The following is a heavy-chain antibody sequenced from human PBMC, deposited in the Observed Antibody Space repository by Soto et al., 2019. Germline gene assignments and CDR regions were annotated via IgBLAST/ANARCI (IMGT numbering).Heavy chain of an antibody. J-gene: IGHJ4*02. Sequence: QVQLVESGGGVVQPGRSLSLSCAASEFTFSSYAMHWVRQAPGKGLEWVAVISYDGSNQYYADSVKGRFTISRDNSKNTLYLQMNSLRAEDTAVYYCERGTGYSYGQNFDYWGQGTLVTVSS. CDR1: EFTFSSYA. CDR2: ISYDGSNQ. D-gene: IGHD5-18*01. CDR3: ERGTGYSYGQNFDY. V-gene: IGHV3-30-3*01.